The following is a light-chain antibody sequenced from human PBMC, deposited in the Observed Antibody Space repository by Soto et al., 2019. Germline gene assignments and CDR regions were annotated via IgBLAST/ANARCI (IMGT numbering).Light chain of an antibody. CDR1: ESIGSN. Sequence: EIVMTQSPDTLSVSPGERVTLSCRASESIGSNLAWYQQKPGQAPRLLIYDASNRATGIPARFSGSGSGTDFTPTISSLEPEDFAVYYCQQRSNWPFTFGGGTKVDIK. V-gene: IGKV3-11*01. CDR2: DAS. J-gene: IGKJ4*01. CDR3: QQRSNWPFT.